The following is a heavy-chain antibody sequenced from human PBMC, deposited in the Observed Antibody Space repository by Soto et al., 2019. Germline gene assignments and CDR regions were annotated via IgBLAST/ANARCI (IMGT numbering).Heavy chain of an antibody. CDR2: ISSSSSYI. CDR3: ARWGLDDVGPRRPLTN. Sequence: GGSLRLSCAASGFTFSSYSMNWVRQAPGKGLEWVSSISSSSSYIYYADSVKGRFTISRDNAKNSLYLQMNSLRAEDTAVYYCARWGLDDVGPRRPLTNWGQGTLVTVSS. D-gene: IGHD1-1*01. CDR1: GFTFSSYS. J-gene: IGHJ4*02. V-gene: IGHV3-21*01.